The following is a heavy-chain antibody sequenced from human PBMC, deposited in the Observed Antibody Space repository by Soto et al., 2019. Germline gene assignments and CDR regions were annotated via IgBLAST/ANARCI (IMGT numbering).Heavy chain of an antibody. CDR1: GVTFSSYA. CDR2: IIPIFGTA. CDR3: AVTVTTHYGMDV. J-gene: IGHJ6*02. Sequence: QVQLVQSGAEVKKPGSSVKVSCKASGVTFSSYAISWVRQAPGQGLEWMGGIIPIFGTANYAQEFQGRVTITAEESTSTAYMELSSLSSEDTAVYYCAVTVTTHYGMDVWGQGTTVTVS. D-gene: IGHD4-17*01. V-gene: IGHV1-69*01.